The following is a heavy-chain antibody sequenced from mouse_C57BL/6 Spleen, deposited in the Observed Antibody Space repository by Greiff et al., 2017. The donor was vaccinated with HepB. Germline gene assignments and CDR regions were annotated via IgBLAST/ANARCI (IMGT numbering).Heavy chain of an antibody. Sequence: QVQLKESGAELVKPGASVKLSCKASGYTFTEYTIHWVKQRSGQGLEWIGWFYPGSGSITYNEKFKDKATLTADKSSSTVYMELSRLTSEDSAVYFCARHEGRLLRPGWFAYWGQGTLVTVSA. CDR2: FYPGSGSI. CDR1: GYTFTEYT. D-gene: IGHD1-1*01. J-gene: IGHJ3*01. CDR3: ARHEGRLLRPGWFAY. V-gene: IGHV1-62-2*01.